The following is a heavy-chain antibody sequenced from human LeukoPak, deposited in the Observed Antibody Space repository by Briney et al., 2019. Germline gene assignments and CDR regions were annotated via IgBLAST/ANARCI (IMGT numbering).Heavy chain of an antibody. CDR1: GGTFSSYA. D-gene: IGHD3-10*01. Sequence: ASVKVSCKASGGTFSSYAISWVRQAPGQGLEWMGGIIPIFGTANYAQKFQGRVTITRDTSASTDYMELSSLRSEDMAVYYCARGMGYYGSGSYHYYFDYWGQGTLVTVSS. CDR2: IIPIFGTA. J-gene: IGHJ4*02. V-gene: IGHV1-69*05. CDR3: ARGMGYYGSGSYHYYFDY.